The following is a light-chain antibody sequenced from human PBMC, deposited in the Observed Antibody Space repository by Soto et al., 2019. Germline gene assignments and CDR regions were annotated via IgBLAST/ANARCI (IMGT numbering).Light chain of an antibody. CDR2: EVN. J-gene: IGLJ3*02. Sequence: QSVLTQPPSASGSPGQSVTISCTGSATDVGGYEYVSWYQQHPGKSHHLIIFEVNKRPSGVPNRFSGSESGNTASLTVSALQADDEASYYCSSFAGANIWVFGGGTKLTVL. CDR3: SSFAGANIWV. CDR1: ATDVGGYEY. V-gene: IGLV2-8*01.